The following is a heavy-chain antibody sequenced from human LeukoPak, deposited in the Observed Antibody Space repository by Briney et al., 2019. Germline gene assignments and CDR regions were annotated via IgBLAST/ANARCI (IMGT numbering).Heavy chain of an antibody. CDR1: GFTFSSYW. V-gene: IGHV3-7*01. J-gene: IGHJ4*02. CDR3: VRDGDDFNFDY. D-gene: IGHD5-24*01. CDR2: INQDGSEK. Sequence: GGSLGLSCADSGFTFSSYWISWVRQAPGKGLEWVGNINQDGSEKYYVDSVRGRFTISRDNAKNTLYLHMHSLRAEDTAVYYCVRDGDDFNFDYWGQGSLVTVSS.